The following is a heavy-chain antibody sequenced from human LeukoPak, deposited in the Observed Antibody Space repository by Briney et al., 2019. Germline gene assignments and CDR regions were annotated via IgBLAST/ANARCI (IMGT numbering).Heavy chain of an antibody. D-gene: IGHD4-11*01. CDR3: ARESNYGEGIFDY. Sequence: GGSLRLSCAASGFIFNNYWMTWVRQAPGKGLEWVANIKQDGSVKYYVDSVKGRFTISRDNAKNSLYLQMNSLRAEDTAVYFCARESNYGEGIFDYWGQGTLVTVSS. J-gene: IGHJ4*02. CDR2: IKQDGSVK. CDR1: GFIFNNYW. V-gene: IGHV3-7*01.